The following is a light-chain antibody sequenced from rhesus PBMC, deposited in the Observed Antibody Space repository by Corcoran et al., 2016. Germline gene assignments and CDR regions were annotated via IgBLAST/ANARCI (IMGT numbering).Light chain of an antibody. CDR3: LQSYSTPYS. Sequence: DIQMTQSPSSLSASVGDRVTITCRASQGISDYLSWYQQKPGKAPKRLFYAAFSLESGVPSRFSGSGSWTDFTLTISSLQPEDFAAYYCLQSYSTPYSFGQGTKVEIK. CDR1: QGISDY. V-gene: IGKV1-36*02. CDR2: AAF. J-gene: IGKJ2*01.